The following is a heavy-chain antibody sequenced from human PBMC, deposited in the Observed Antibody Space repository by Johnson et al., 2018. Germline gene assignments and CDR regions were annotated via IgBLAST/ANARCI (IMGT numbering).Heavy chain of an antibody. CDR3: AKDGDSNGLHRFQH. CDR2: ISWNRGTI. D-gene: IGHD3-22*01. Sequence: EVQLVESGGGLVQPGRSLRLSCAASGFNFDDYAMNWVRPAPGKGLEWVSGISWNRGTIGYADSVTGRFTISRENAKNSLYLQMKRLRDEDTVLYYCAKDGDSNGLHRFQHWGQGTLVSVSS. V-gene: IGHV3-9*01. CDR1: GFNFDDYA. J-gene: IGHJ1*01.